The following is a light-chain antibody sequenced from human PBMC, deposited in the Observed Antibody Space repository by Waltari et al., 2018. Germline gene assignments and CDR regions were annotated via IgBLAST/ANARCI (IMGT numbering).Light chain of an antibody. J-gene: IGKJ4*01. CDR2: WAS. V-gene: IGKV4-1*01. CDR3: QQYYSTPLT. Sequence: DIVMTQFPESLAVSLGERAPINCQSRQSVLYSSNNKNYLAWYQQSPGQPPKRRSYWASTRESGVPDRFSGSGSGTDFTLTISRLQAEDVAVYFCQQYYSTPLTFGGGTKVEIK. CDR1: QSVLYSSNNKNY.